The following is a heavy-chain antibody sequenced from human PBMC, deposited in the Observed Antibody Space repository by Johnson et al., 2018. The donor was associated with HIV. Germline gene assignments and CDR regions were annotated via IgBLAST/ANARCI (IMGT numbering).Heavy chain of an antibody. J-gene: IGHJ3*02. D-gene: IGHD6-13*01. CDR2: ISYDGSNK. Sequence: QVQLVESGGGVVQPGRSLRLSCAASGFTFSSYAMHWVRQAPGKGLEWVAVISYDGSNKYYADSVKGRFTISRDNSKNTLFLQMNNLRAEDTAMYYCAKERGTATRWYAREAFDIWGQGTMVTVSS. CDR1: GFTFSSYA. V-gene: IGHV3-30*14. CDR3: AKERGTATRWYAREAFDI.